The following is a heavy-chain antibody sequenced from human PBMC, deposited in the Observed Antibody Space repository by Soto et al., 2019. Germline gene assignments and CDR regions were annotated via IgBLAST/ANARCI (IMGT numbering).Heavy chain of an antibody. CDR2: ISGSGGST. D-gene: IGHD3-16*01. V-gene: IGHV3-23*01. CDR1: GFTFSSYA. J-gene: IGHJ4*02. CDR3: AKAPLLITFGGGTYYFDC. Sequence: EVQLLESGGGLVQPGGSLRLSCAASGFTFSSYAMSWVRQAPGKGLEWVSAISGSGGSTYYADSVKGRFTISRDNSKNTLYLQMNRLRAEDTAVYYCAKAPLLITFGGGTYYFDCWGQGTLVTVSS.